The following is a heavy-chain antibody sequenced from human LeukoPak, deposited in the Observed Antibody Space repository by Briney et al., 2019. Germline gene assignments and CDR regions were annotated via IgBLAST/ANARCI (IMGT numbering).Heavy chain of an antibody. CDR2: LSYSGST. D-gene: IGHD2-2*01. CDR3: ARYPHCSSTDCYVT. CDR1: GGSVSSSSYY. Sequence: KPSETLSLTCTVSGGSVSSSSYYWSWIRQPPGKGLEWIGYLSYSGSTNYNPSLKSRVSMSVDTSKNQFSLKLSSVTAADTAVYYCARYPHCSSTDCYVTWGQGTLVIVPA. J-gene: IGHJ4*02. V-gene: IGHV4-61*01.